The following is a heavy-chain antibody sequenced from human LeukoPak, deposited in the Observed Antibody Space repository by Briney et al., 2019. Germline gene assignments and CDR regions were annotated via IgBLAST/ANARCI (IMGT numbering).Heavy chain of an antibody. Sequence: ASVKVSCKASGGTFSSNPISWVRQAPGQGLEWMGRIIPILGIANYAQKFQGRVTITADKSTSTAYMELSSLRSEDTAVYYCAREGPRSGCYDWFDPWGQGTLVTVSS. CDR2: IIPILGIA. D-gene: IGHD1-26*01. J-gene: IGHJ5*02. V-gene: IGHV1-69*04. CDR3: AREGPRSGCYDWFDP. CDR1: GGTFSSNP.